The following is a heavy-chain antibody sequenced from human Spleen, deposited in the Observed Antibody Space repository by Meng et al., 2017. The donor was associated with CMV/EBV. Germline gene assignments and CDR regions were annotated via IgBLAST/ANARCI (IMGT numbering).Heavy chain of an antibody. CDR2: IIPILGLS. CDR1: GGTFGSNA. Sequence: SVKVSCKASGGTFGSNALSWVRQAPGQGLEWMGGIIPILGLSTYAQRFQGRVTITADKSTGTGYMEVSSLRSEDTAVYYWARVKIVGATGAAFDIWGQGTMVTVSS. CDR3: ARVKIVGATGAAFDI. J-gene: IGHJ3*02. D-gene: IGHD1-26*01. V-gene: IGHV1-69*10.